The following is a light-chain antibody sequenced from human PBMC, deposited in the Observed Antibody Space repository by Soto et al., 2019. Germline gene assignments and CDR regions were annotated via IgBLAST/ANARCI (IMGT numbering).Light chain of an antibody. CDR2: DAF. Sequence: DIQLTQSPSTLSASVGDRVIITCRASERISNWLAWYQQKPGKAHKLLIYDAFSLERGVPSRLTGSVSGTVFTLTISSLQPEDFATSSCQRYNSYWMFGNGNKVE. CDR1: ERISNW. V-gene: IGKV1-5*01. J-gene: IGKJ1*01. CDR3: QRYNSYWM.